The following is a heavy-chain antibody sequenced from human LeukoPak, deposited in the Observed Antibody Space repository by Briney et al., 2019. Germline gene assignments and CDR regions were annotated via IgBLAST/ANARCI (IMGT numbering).Heavy chain of an antibody. J-gene: IGHJ4*02. CDR2: ISGSGGTP. CDR1: GFTFSTYA. D-gene: IGHD1-26*01. Sequence: PGGSLRLSCAASGFTFSTYAMNWVRQAPGKGLEWVSTISGSGGTPHYADSVKGRFTISRDNSKNTLYLQMSSLRADDTAMYYCAKLIVGARSLFDFRGQGILVTVSS. CDR3: AKLIVGARSLFDF. V-gene: IGHV3-23*01.